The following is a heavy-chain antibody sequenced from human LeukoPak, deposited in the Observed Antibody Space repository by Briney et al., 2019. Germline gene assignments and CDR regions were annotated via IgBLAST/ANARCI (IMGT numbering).Heavy chain of an antibody. D-gene: IGHD3-22*01. V-gene: IGHV1-69-2*01. J-gene: IGHJ1*01. CDR3: ATAPSGYQYFQH. CDR1: GYTFTDHY. CDR2: VDPEDGET. Sequence: ASVKLSCKVSGYTFTDHYMHWVQQAPGKGLEWMGLVDPEDGETIYAEKFQGRVTITADTSTDTAYMELSSLRSEDTAVYYCATAPSGYQYFQHWGQGTLVTVSS.